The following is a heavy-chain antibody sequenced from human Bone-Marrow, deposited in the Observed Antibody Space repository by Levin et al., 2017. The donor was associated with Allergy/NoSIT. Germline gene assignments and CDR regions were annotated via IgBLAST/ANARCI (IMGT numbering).Heavy chain of an antibody. J-gene: IGHJ5*02. CDR1: GDSVSSNSVA. V-gene: IGHV6-1*01. CDR3: ARDTDYTSSGKNWFDP. CDR2: TYYRSHKSRSQWHH. Sequence: PSQTLSLTCAISGDSVSSNSVAWNWIRQSPSRGLEWLGRTYYRSHKSRSQWHHDYGPSVKTRITINPDTSKNLFSLQLNSVTPEDTAVYYCARDTDYTSSGKNWFDPWGQGTLVIVSS. D-gene: IGHD2-2*02.